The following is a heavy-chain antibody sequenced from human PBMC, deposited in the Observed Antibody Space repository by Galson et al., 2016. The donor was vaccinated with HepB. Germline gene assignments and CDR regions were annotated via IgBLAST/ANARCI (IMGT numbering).Heavy chain of an antibody. CDR3: VRDQKEAAPGTYYYYGMDV. D-gene: IGHD6-13*01. CDR2: ISSSSSNI. J-gene: IGHJ6*04. CDR1: GFTFSGFT. V-gene: IGHV3-21*01. Sequence: SLRLSCAASGFTFSGFTINWVRQAPGKGLEWVSSISSSSSNIYYADSAKGRFTISRDNAKNSLSLQMNSLRAEDTAVYHCVRDQKEAAPGTYYYYGMDVWSKGTPLTVSS.